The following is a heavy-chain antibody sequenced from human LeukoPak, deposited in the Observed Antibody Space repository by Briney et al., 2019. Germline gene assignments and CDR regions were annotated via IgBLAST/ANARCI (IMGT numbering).Heavy chain of an antibody. D-gene: IGHD2-2*01. CDR3: ARGIVMEPAAIPNWFDP. CDR1: GGSISSSSYD. V-gene: IGHV4-39*07. J-gene: IGHJ5*02. Sequence: SETLSLTCAVSGGSISSSSYDWGCIRQPPGKGLECIGSIYYSGSTYYNPSLKSRVTISLDTSKNQFSLKLTSVTAADTAVYYCARGIVMEPAAIPNWFDPWGQRTLVTVSS. CDR2: IYYSGST.